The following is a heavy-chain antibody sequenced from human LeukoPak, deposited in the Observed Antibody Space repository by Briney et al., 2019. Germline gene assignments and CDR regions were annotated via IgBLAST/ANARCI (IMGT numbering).Heavy chain of an antibody. Sequence: GGSLRLSCAASGFTFSSYSMNWVRQAPGKGLEWVSSISSSSSYIYYADSVKGRFTISRDNAKNSLYLQMSSLRAEDTAVYYCARDRSYYNNYPRPFDYWGQGTLVTVSS. CDR3: ARDRSYYNNYPRPFDY. V-gene: IGHV3-21*06. CDR2: ISSSSSYI. D-gene: IGHD4-11*01. J-gene: IGHJ4*02. CDR1: GFTFSSYS.